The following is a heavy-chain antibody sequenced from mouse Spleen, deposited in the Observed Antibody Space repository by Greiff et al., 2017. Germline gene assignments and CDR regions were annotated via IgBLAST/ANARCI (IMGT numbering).Heavy chain of an antibody. Sequence: QVQLKQSGPELVKPGASVKISCKASGYAFSSSWMNWVKQRPGQGLEWIGRIYPGDGDTNYNGKFKGKATLTADKSSSTAYMQLSSLTSEDSAVYFCARLDYQSPYWYFDVWGAGTTVTVSS. CDR1: GYAFSSSW. D-gene: IGHD2-4*01. V-gene: IGHV1-82*01. CDR3: ARLDYQSPYWYFDV. CDR2: IYPGDGDT. J-gene: IGHJ1*01.